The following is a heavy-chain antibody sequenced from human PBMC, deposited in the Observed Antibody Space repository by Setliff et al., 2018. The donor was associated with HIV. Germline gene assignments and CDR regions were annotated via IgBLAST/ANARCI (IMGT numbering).Heavy chain of an antibody. CDR3: ARHSGLGGYYSPFDY. CDR2: IYYSGST. CDR1: GGSISRSVDY. Sequence: NPSETLSLTCNVFGGSISRSVDYWGWVRQPPGKGPEWIGTIYYSGSTYYNPSLKSRVTISVDTSKNQFSLKLSSVTAADTTVYYCARHSGLGGYYSPFDYWGPGTLVTVSS. J-gene: IGHJ4*02. V-gene: IGHV4-39*01. D-gene: IGHD3-22*01.